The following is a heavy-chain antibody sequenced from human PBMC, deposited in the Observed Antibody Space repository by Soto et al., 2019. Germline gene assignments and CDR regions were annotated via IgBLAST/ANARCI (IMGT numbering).Heavy chain of an antibody. V-gene: IGHV1-18*01. CDR1: GYTFNTYG. CDR2: INTDSGNP. CDR3: TRKKCTGDCYLFDY. J-gene: IGHJ4*02. Sequence: ASVKVSCKASGYTFNTYGVNWVRQAPGQGLEWMGWINTDSGNPSYAQKFQGRVSMTRDTSSGTAYMEMRSLTSDDTAVYYCTRKKCTGDCYLFDYWGQGTLVTVSS. D-gene: IGHD2-21*02.